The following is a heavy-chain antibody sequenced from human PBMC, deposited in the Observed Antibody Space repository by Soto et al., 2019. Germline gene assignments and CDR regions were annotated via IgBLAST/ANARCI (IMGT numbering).Heavy chain of an antibody. CDR2: ISDSGGNT. V-gene: IGHV3-23*01. J-gene: IGHJ4*02. D-gene: IGHD3-10*01. CDR1: GFTFSNYA. Sequence: GGSLRLSCAASGFTFSNYAMNWVRQAPGKGLEWVSGISDSGGNTYYADSVKGRFTISRDNSKNTLYLQMTSLRAEDTAVYHCAKDHFGSGSYRFDYWGQGTMVTVSS. CDR3: AKDHFGSGSYRFDY.